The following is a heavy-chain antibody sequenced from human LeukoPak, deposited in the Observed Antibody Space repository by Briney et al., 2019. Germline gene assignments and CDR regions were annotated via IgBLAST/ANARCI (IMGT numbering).Heavy chain of an antibody. CDR2: IYSGGSA. J-gene: IGHJ4*02. CDR1: GFTVSSNY. Sequence: GGSLRLSCAASGFTVSSNYMSWVRQAPGKGLEWVSVIYSGGSAYYADSVKGRFTISRDNSKNTLYLQMNSLRAEDTAVYYCARDRGEFSHFDYWGQGTLVTVSS. D-gene: IGHD3-16*01. CDR3: ARDRGEFSHFDY. V-gene: IGHV3-66*02.